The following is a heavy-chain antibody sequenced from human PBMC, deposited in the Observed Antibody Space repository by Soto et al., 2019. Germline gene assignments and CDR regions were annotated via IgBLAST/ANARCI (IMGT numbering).Heavy chain of an antibody. CDR2: ISSSSSYI. D-gene: IGHD2-15*01. V-gene: IGHV3-21*01. CDR1: GFTFSSYS. CDR3: AREVKEYCSGGSCYFGSWFDP. J-gene: IGHJ5*02. Sequence: EVQLVESGGGLVKPGGSLRLSCAASGFTFSSYSMNWVRQAPGKGLEWVSSISSSSSYIYYADSVKGRFTISRDNAKKSRYLQMNSLGAEDTAVYYCAREVKEYCSGGSCYFGSWFDPWGEGTLVTVSS.